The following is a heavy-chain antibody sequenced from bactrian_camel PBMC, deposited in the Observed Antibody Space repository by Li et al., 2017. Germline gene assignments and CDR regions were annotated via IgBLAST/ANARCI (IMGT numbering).Heavy chain of an antibody. CDR3: AAGDRYGLAQVDFGY. D-gene: IGHD3*01. Sequence: VQLVESGGESVQAGGSLRLSCVASGATQDIGCMGWFRQAPGKEREGVAVIDSDGSTTYADSVKGRFTISKDNAKNTLYLQMNSLKPEDTAMYYCAAGDRYGLAQVDFGYWGQGTQVTVS. J-gene: IGHJ6*01. V-gene: IGHV3S53*01. CDR2: IDSDGST. CDR1: GATQDIGC.